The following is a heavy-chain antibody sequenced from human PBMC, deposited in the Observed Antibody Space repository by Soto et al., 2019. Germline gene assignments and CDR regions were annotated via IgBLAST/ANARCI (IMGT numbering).Heavy chain of an antibody. Sequence: SETLSLTCTVSGGSISSYYWNWIRQPPGKGLEWIGYIYYSGSTNYNPSLKSRATISVDTSKNQFSLKLSSVTAADTAVYYCARLPGIAAAGTGSDPWGQGTLVTVSS. J-gene: IGHJ5*02. CDR1: GGSISSYY. CDR2: IYYSGST. CDR3: ARLPGIAAAGTGSDP. V-gene: IGHV4-59*08. D-gene: IGHD6-13*01.